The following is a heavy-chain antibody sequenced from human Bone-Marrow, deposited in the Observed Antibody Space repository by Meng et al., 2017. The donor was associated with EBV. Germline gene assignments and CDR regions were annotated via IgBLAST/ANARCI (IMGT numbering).Heavy chain of an antibody. V-gene: IGHV1-69*01. CDR1: GGTPFTSSA. CDR2: IIPMFGAA. J-gene: IGHJ4*02. D-gene: IGHD5-18*01. CDR3: ARESGRGYSSDY. Sequence: QVQPGEAGADVQEPASSVKLSCNASGGTPFTSSAISWVRQAPGQGLEWLGGIIPMFGAADYAQKFQDRVTIIADESTSTVYMELSSLRSDDTAVYYCARESGRGYSSDYWGKGTLVTVSS.